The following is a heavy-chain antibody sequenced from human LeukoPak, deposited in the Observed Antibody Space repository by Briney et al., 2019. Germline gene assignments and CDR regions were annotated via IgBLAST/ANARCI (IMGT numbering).Heavy chain of an antibody. D-gene: IGHD3-10*01. V-gene: IGHV1-69*04. CDR3: ARGGVSMVRGVYFDY. J-gene: IGHJ4*02. CDR2: IIPIFGIA. CDR1: GGTFSSYA. Sequence: SVKVSCKASGGTFSSYAISWVRQAPGQGLEWMGRIIPIFGIANYAQKFQGRVTITADKSTSTAYMELSSLRSEDTAVYYCARGGVSMVRGVYFDYWGQGTVVTVSS.